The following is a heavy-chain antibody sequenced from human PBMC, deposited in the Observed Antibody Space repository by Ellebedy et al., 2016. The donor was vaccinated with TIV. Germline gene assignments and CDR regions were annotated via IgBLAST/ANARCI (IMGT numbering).Heavy chain of an antibody. CDR2: IYYSGST. J-gene: IGHJ6*02. CDR1: GGSISSGGYY. V-gene: IGHV4-31*03. D-gene: IGHD3-10*01. CDR3: ARDTHYYGSGHRGMDV. Sequence: SETLSLXXTVSGGSISSGGYYWSWIRQHPGKGLEWIGYIYYSGSTYYNPALKSRVTISVDTSKNQFSLKLSSVTAADTAVYYCARDTHYYGSGHRGMDVWGQGTTVTVSS.